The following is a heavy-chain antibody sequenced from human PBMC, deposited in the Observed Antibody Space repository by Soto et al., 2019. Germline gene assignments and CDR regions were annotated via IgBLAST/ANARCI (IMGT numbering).Heavy chain of an antibody. CDR3: AKDPIGGYYDSRGGGWVGFDY. D-gene: IGHD3-22*01. CDR2: ISYDGSNK. Sequence: QVQLVESGGGVVQPGRSLRLSCAASGFTFSSYGMHWVRQAPGKGLEWVAVISYDGSNKYYADSVKGRFTISRDNSKNTLYLQMNSLRAEDTAVYYCAKDPIGGYYDSRGGGWVGFDYWGQGTLVTVSS. J-gene: IGHJ4*02. CDR1: GFTFSSYG. V-gene: IGHV3-30*18.